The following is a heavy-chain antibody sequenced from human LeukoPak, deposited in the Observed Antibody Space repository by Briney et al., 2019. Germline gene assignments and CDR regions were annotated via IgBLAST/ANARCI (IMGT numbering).Heavy chain of an antibody. CDR3: ARELLGAPTPGAY. CDR2: VHKSGRT. J-gene: IGHJ4*02. CDR1: TVSGSNGNF. V-gene: IGHV4-4*02. D-gene: IGHD1-26*01. Sequence: PSETLSLTCALSTVSGSNGNFWSWVRQPPGEGLEWIGEVHKSGRTNYNPSLKTRVTISIDASKNQLSLELTSVTAADTAVYYCARELLGAPTPGAYWGQGTRVTVST.